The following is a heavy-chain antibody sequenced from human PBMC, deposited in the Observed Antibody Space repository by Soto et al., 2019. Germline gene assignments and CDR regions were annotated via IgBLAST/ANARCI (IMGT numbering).Heavy chain of an antibody. J-gene: IGHJ6*02. V-gene: IGHV1-18*01. D-gene: IGHD3-3*01. CDR3: AREWRVGDFWSGYSRWYYYYGMDV. Sequence: ASVKVSCKACGYTFTGYCISWVLQAPVQVLGWVVWLIAYNGNTNYAQKLQGRVTMTTDTSTSTAYMELRSLRSDDTAVYYCAREWRVGDFWSGYSRWYYYYGMDVWGQGTTVTVSS. CDR2: LIAYNGNT. CDR1: GYTFTGYC.